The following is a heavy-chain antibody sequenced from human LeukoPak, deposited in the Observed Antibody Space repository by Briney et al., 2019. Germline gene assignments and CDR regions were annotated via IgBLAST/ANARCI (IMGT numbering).Heavy chain of an antibody. V-gene: IGHV4-61*01. CDR3: ARSGGTTDVPFDY. J-gene: IGHJ4*02. CDR1: GGSVSSGSYY. CDR2: IYYSGST. D-gene: IGHD4-17*01. Sequence: SETLSLTCTVSGGSVSSGSYYWSWIRQPPGKGLEWIGYIYYSGSTNYNPSLKSQVTISVDTSKNQFSLKLSSVTAADTAVYYCARSGGTTDVPFDYWGQGTLVTVSS.